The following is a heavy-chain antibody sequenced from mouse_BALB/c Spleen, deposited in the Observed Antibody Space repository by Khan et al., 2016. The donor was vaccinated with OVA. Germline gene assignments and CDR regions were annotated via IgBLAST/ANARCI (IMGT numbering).Heavy chain of an antibody. CDR2: TNPTNGRT. D-gene: IGHD1-1*01. V-gene: IGHV1S81*02. CDR3: ARIKKIVATDFDY. J-gene: IGHJ2*01. Sequence: QVQLQQPGAELVKAGASVKMSCKASGYTFTSYWMHWVKQRLGQGLEWFAETNPTNGRTYYNEKFKRKATLTVDKSYRTAYMLLSGPTFEDSAVDYCARIKKIVATDFDYWGQGTTLTVSS. CDR1: GYTFTSYW.